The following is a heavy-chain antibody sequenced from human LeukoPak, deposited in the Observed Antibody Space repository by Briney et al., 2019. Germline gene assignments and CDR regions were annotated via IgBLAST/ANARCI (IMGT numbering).Heavy chain of an antibody. J-gene: IGHJ5*02. CDR3: ARGYYYDSSGHNWFDP. Sequence: SSQTLSLTCAVSGGSISSGGYSWSWIRQPPGKGLEWIGYIYYSGSTYYNPSLESRVTISVDTSKNQFSLKLSSVTAADTAVYYCARGYYYDSSGHNWFDPWGQGTLVTVSS. D-gene: IGHD3-22*01. CDR1: GGSISSGGYS. CDR2: IYYSGST. V-gene: IGHV4-30-4*07.